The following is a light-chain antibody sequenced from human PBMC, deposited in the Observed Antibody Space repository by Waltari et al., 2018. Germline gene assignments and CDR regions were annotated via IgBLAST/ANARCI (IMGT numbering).Light chain of an antibody. CDR2: DVT. V-gene: IGLV2-11*01. Sequence: QSALSQPPSVSGSPGQSVTISCTGTRNDVGGYYYVSWFQQFPSNAPNPIIYDVTRRHSGVPDRFSGSKSGNTASLTISGLQVEDEATYYCCSRAGTYTWLFGGGTKVTVL. J-gene: IGLJ2*01. CDR3: CSRAGTYTWL. CDR1: RNDVGGYYY.